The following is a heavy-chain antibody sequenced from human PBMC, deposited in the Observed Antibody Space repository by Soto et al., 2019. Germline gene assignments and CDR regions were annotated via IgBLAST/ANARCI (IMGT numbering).Heavy chain of an antibody. J-gene: IGHJ4*02. D-gene: IGHD3-16*01. V-gene: IGHV1-18*01. CDR1: GYTFSSYG. Sequence: QVQLMQSGAEVKKPGASVKVSCKPSGYTFSSYGIAWVRQAPGQGLEWMGWINIYKGNTKYAQKFQDRVTMTTDTSTRTVYMELRSLGSDDTAVYYCARERGGYAYGDYWGQGTLVTVSS. CDR3: ARERGGYAYGDY. CDR2: INIYKGNT.